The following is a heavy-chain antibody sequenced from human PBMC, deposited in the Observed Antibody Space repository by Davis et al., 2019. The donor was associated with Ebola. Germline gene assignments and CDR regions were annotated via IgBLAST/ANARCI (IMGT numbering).Heavy chain of an antibody. CDR3: ARGARGVATDT. J-gene: IGHJ5*02. CDR1: GGSISSYY. Sequence: MPGGSLRLSCTVSGGSISSYYWSWIRQPPGKGLEWIGYVYSVGTTNYNPSLKSRVRISVDTSKNQFTLNLSSVTAADTAVYYCARGARGVATDTWGQGTLVTVSS. D-gene: IGHD4-23*01. V-gene: IGHV4-59*01. CDR2: VYSVGTT.